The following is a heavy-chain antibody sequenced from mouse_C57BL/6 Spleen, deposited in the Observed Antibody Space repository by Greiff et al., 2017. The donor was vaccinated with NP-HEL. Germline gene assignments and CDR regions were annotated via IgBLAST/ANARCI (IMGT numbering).Heavy chain of an antibody. D-gene: IGHD2-14*01. Sequence: QVQLQQPGAELVKPGASVKLSCKASGYTFTSYWMHWVKQRPGQGLEWIGMIHPNSGSTNYNEKFKSKATLTVDKSSSTASMQLSSLTSEDSAVNYCARYRTPYYFDDWGKGTTLTVSS. V-gene: IGHV1-64*01. CDR1: GYTFTSYW. CDR3: ARYRTPYYFDD. J-gene: IGHJ2*01. CDR2: IHPNSGST.